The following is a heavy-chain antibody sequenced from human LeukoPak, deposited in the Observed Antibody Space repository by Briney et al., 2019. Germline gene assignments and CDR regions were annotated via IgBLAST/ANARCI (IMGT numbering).Heavy chain of an antibody. Sequence: ASVKVFCKASGYTFTSYAMHWVRQAPGQRLEWMGWINAGNGNTKYSQKFQGRVTITRDTSASTAYMELSSLRSEDTAVYYCARSPRHGDYFDFWGQGTLVTVSS. J-gene: IGHJ4*02. CDR3: ARSPRHGDYFDF. CDR1: GYTFTSYA. CDR2: INAGNGNT. D-gene: IGHD3-16*01. V-gene: IGHV1-3*01.